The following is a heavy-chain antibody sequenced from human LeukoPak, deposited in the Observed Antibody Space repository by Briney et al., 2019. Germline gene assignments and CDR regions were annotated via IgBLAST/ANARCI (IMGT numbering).Heavy chain of an antibody. CDR3: ARDQGSMIVVRTTSWFFDL. V-gene: IGHV3-7*01. Sequence: GGSLRLSCAASGFTFSNYWMSWVRRAPGKGLEWLGNINQDGSEIYYVDSVKGRFTISRDNGKNSLYLQINRLRADDTAVYYCARDQGSMIVVRTTSWFFDLWGRGTLVTVSS. CDR1: GFTFSNYW. D-gene: IGHD3-22*01. J-gene: IGHJ2*01. CDR2: INQDGSEI.